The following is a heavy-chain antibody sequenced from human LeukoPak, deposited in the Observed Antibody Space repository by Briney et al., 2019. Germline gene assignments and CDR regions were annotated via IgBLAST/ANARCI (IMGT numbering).Heavy chain of an antibody. CDR3: AKDMLAYYYDSSGPYYFDY. D-gene: IGHD3-22*01. J-gene: IGHJ4*02. CDR2: ISDSGDAT. Sequence: GGSLRLSCATSGFTFNTYAMSWVRQAPGRGLEWVSSISDSGDATYYAASVKGRFTTSRDNSKNMLYLQMNSLRAEDTAVYYCAKDMLAYYYDSSGPYYFDYWDQGTLVTVSS. V-gene: IGHV3-23*01. CDR1: GFTFNTYA.